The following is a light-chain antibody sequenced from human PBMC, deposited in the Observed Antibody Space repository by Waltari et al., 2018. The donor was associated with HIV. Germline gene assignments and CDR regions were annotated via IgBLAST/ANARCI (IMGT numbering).Light chain of an antibody. V-gene: IGKV1-39*01. J-gene: IGKJ4*01. CDR1: QSVSTY. CDR3: QESHSSSLT. CDR2: AAS. Sequence: DIQMTQYPSSLSASVGDRVTITFRASQSVSTYLNWYQYKPGKAPKLLIYAASSLQSGVPSRFSGSGSGTDFTLTISSLQRDDSATYYCQESHSSSLTFGGGTGVEI.